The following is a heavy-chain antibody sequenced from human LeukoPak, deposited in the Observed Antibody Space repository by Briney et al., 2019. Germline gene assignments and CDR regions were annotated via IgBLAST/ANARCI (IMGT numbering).Heavy chain of an antibody. Sequence: ASVKVSCKASGYTFTGYYIHWVRQAPGQGLEWLGWTNPNSGGSNYPQKFQGRATMTRDTSISTAYMELSRLRSDDTAVYYCASDSSSPNAFDIWGQGTMVTVSS. V-gene: IGHV1-2*02. CDR1: GYTFTGYY. CDR2: TNPNSGGS. J-gene: IGHJ3*02. CDR3: ASDSSSPNAFDI. D-gene: IGHD6-13*01.